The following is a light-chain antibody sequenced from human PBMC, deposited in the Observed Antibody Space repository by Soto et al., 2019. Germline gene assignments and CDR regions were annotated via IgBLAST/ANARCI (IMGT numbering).Light chain of an antibody. J-gene: IGLJ2*01. CDR2: DVN. Sequence: QSALTQPASVSGSPGQSITLSCTGTSSDIGDYDYVSWYQRHPGKAPKLIIYDVNNRPSGVSDRFSGSKSGNTASLTISGHQAEDEADYYCTSYSSGSTHVIFGGGTKLTVL. CDR3: TSYSSGSTHVI. CDR1: SSDIGDYDY. V-gene: IGLV2-14*03.